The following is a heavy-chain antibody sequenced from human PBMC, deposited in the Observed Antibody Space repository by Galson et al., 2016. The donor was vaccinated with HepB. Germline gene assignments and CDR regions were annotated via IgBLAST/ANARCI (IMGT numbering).Heavy chain of an antibody. V-gene: IGHV3-7*01. CDR1: GLTVSGDY. CDR2: INQGASGK. D-gene: IGHD6-19*01. CDR3: ASGYTSGV. Sequence: SLRLSCAVSGLTVSGDYMSWVRQAPGKGLEWVASINQGASGKYYVDSVKGRFSISRDNVENTLWLQMSGLRVDDTSMYYCASGYTSGVWGQGTMVTVSS. J-gene: IGHJ3*01.